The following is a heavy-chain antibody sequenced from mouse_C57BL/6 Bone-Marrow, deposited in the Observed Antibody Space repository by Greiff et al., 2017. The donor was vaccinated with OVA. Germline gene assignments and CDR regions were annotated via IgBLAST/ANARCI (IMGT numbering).Heavy chain of an antibody. J-gene: IGHJ2*01. D-gene: IGHD2-5*01. Sequence: VQLQQSGAELVRPGASVKLSCKASGYPFTDYYINWVKQRPGQGLEWIARIYPGSGNTYYNEKFKGKATLTAEKSSSTAYMQLSSLTSEDSAIYVCARSYYSNYDYWGQGTTLTVSS. CDR2: IYPGSGNT. V-gene: IGHV1-76*01. CDR3: ARSYYSNYDY. CDR1: GYPFTDYY.